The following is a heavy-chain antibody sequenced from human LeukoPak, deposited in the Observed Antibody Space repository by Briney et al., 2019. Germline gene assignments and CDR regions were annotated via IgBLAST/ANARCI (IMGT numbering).Heavy chain of an antibody. V-gene: IGHV3-74*01. D-gene: IGHD1-26*01. Sequence: GGSLRLSCAAPGLTFSSYWMPWVRQAPGKGLVWVSRINSDGSSTSYADSVKGRFTISRDNAKNTLYLQMNSLRAEDTAVYYCARRSSGSPPYYFGYWGQGTLVTVSS. CDR3: ARRSSGSPPYYFGY. J-gene: IGHJ4*02. CDR2: INSDGSST. CDR1: GLTFSSYW.